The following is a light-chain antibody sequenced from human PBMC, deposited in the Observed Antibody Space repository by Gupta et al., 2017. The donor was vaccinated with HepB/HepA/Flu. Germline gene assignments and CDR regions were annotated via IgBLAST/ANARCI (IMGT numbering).Light chain of an antibody. CDR3: QQYNNYPLT. CDR1: QSLNSR. CDR2: KAS. Sequence: DIQMTQSPSTLSSSVGDRVTITCRASQSLNSRLAWYQQKPGRAPKFLIYKASTLESGVPTRFSGSRSGTEFTLTLSSLQPDDFETYYCQQYNNYPLTFGGGTKVEIK. V-gene: IGKV1-5*03. J-gene: IGKJ4*01.